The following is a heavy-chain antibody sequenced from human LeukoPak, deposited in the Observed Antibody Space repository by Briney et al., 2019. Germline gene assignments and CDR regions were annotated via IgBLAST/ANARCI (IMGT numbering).Heavy chain of an antibody. Sequence: GGSLRLSCAASGFTFDDYAMHWVRQAPGKGLEWVSGISWNSGSIGYADSVKGRFTISRDNAKNSLYLQMNSLRAEDTAVYYCARWDIRGTAHQLDYWGQGTLVTVSS. J-gene: IGHJ4*02. D-gene: IGHD5-24*01. V-gene: IGHV3-9*01. CDR2: ISWNSGSI. CDR1: GFTFDDYA. CDR3: ARWDIRGTAHQLDY.